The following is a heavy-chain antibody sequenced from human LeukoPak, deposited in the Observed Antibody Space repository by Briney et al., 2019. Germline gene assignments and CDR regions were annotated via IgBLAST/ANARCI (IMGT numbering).Heavy chain of an antibody. Sequence: SETLSLTCTVSGGSISSYYWSWIRQPPGKGLEWIGYIYYSGSTDYNPSLKSRVTISVDTSKNQFSLKLSSVTAADTAVYYCARTYYDSSGYYYPYWGQGTLVTVSS. CDR3: ARTYYDSSGYYYPY. CDR1: GGSISSYY. V-gene: IGHV4-59*01. D-gene: IGHD3-22*01. J-gene: IGHJ4*02. CDR2: IYYSGST.